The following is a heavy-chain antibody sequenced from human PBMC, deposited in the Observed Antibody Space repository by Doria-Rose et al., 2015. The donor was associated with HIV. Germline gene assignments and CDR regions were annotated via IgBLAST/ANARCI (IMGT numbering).Heavy chain of an antibody. CDR3: ARIKSSRWYHKYYFDF. CDR2: IFSDDER. Sequence: QITLKESGPVLVKPTETLTLTCTVSGVSLSSPGMGVSRIRQPPGKVLEWLANIFSDDERSYKTSLKSRLTISRGTSKSQVVLTTTDMDPVDTATYYCARIKSSRWYHKYYFDFWGQGTLVIVSA. V-gene: IGHV2-26*01. D-gene: IGHD6-13*01. CDR1: GVSLSSPGMG. J-gene: IGHJ4*02.